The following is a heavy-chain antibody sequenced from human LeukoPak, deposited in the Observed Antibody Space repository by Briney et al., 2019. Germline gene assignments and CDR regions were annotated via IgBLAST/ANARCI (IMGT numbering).Heavy chain of an antibody. CDR2: IRYDGSNK. J-gene: IGHJ4*02. V-gene: IGHV3-30*02. D-gene: IGHD6-13*01. CDR3: AKDSEWEGIAAAGGYYFDY. Sequence: PGGSLRLSCAASGFTFSSYGMHWVRQAPGKGLEWVAFIRYDGSNKYYADSVKGRFTISRDNSKNTLYLQMNSLRAEDTAVYYCAKDSEWEGIAAAGGYYFDYWGQGTLVTVSS. CDR1: GFTFSSYG.